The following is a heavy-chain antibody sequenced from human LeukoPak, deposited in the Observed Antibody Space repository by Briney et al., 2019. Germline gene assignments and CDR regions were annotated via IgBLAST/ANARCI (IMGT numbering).Heavy chain of an antibody. V-gene: IGHV3-7*01. CDR2: IKDDGSEK. D-gene: IGHD2-15*01. J-gene: IGHJ4*02. CDR3: VKDYSWGFEY. CDR1: GFMFSNTW. Sequence: GGSLRLSCAASGFMFSNTWMNWVRQAPGKGLEWVAKIKDDGSEKYYVDSVKGRFTISRDNAKNSLYLQMNSLRAEDTAVYYCVKDYSWGFEYWGQGTLVTVSS.